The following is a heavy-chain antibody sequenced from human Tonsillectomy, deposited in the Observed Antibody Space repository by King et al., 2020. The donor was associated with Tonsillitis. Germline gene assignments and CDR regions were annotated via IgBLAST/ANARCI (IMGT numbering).Heavy chain of an antibody. J-gene: IGHJ4*02. D-gene: IGHD6-13*01. CDR2: ISYDGSNK. V-gene: IGHV3-30*18. Sequence: VQLVESGGGVVQPGRSLRLSCAASGFTFSSYGMHWVRQAPGKGLEWVAVISYDGSNKYYADSVKGRFTISRYNSKNTLYLQMNSLRAEDTAVYYCAKDLFEQQQGIDYWGQGTLVTVSS. CDR1: GFTFSSYG. CDR3: AKDLFEQQQGIDY.